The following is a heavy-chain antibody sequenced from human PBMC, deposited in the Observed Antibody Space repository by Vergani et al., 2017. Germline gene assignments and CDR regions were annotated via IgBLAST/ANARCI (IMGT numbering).Heavy chain of an antibody. Sequence: QVQVVQSGAEVKKSGASVKVSCKTSGYTFSNYYMHWVRQVPGQGLEWMGIINPSGGHTNYAQKFQGRVTMTRDTSTSTVYMELSSLRSEDTAIYYCARGYYGILTGYRYWGQGTLVTVSA. V-gene: IGHV1-46*03. CDR1: GYTFSNYY. J-gene: IGHJ4*02. D-gene: IGHD3-9*01. CDR3: ARGYYGILTGYRY. CDR2: INPSGGHT.